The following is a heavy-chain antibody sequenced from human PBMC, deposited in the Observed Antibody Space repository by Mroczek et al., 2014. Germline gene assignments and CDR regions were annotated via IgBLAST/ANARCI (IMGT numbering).Heavy chain of an antibody. CDR2: IKSKTDGGTT. Sequence: VQLVQSGGGLVKPGGSLRLSCAASGFTFSNAWMSWVRQAPGKGLEWVGRIKSKTDGGTTDYAAPVKGRFTISRDDSKNTLYLQMNSLKTEDTAVYYCTGRITIFGVVQPDYWGQGTLVTVSS. V-gene: IGHV3-15*01. CDR1: GFTFSNAW. CDR3: TGRITIFGVVQPDY. J-gene: IGHJ4*02. D-gene: IGHD3-3*01.